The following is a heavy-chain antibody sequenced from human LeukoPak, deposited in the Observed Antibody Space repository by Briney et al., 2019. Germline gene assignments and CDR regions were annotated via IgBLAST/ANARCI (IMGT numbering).Heavy chain of an antibody. CDR3: AREVAVAGLYFDY. D-gene: IGHD6-19*01. Sequence: GGSLRLSCTASGFTFGDYAMSWVRQAPGKGLEWVAVISYDGSNKYYADSVKGRFTISRDNSKSTLYLQMNSLRAEDTAVYYCAREVAVAGLYFDYRGQGTLVTVSS. CDR2: ISYDGSNK. V-gene: IGHV3-30*04. J-gene: IGHJ4*02. CDR1: GFTFGDYA.